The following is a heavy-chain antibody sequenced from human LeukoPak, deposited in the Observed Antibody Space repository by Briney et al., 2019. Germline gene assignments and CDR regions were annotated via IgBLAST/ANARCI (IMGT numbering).Heavy chain of an antibody. CDR2: MYNGGST. CDR1: GFTISTNY. Sequence: AGSLRLSCAASGFTISTNYMSWVRQAPGKGLEWVSVMYNGGSTYYTDSVKSRFTISRDNSKNTLYLQMNSLRAEDTAPYYCARAPFYYDSSGYPYFDGWGQGTLVTVSS. V-gene: IGHV3-53*01. J-gene: IGHJ4*02. D-gene: IGHD3-22*01. CDR3: ARAPFYYDSSGYPYFDG.